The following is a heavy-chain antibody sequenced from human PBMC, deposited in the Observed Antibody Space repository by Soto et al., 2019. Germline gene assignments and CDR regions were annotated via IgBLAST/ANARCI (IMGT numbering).Heavy chain of an antibody. J-gene: IGHJ4*02. CDR1: GFTFSSYI. CDR3: AKDRGGSGWHEFYX. D-gene: IGHD6-19*01. Sequence: GGSLRLSFTASGFTFSSYIMNWVRQAPGKGLEWISTITSDGGGTLYADSVKGRFTIYIDNSKKTLYLQMDNLRAEDTALYYCAKDRGGSGWHEFYXWGQGTPVTASX. CDR2: ITSDGGGT. V-gene: IGHV3-23*01.